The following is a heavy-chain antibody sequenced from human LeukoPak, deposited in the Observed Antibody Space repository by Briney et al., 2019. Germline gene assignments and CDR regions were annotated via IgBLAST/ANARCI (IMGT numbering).Heavy chain of an antibody. Sequence: PSETLSLTCTVSGGSISSSSYYWGWIRQPPGKGLEWIGSIYYSGSTYYNPSLKSRVTISVDTSKNQFSLKLSSVTAADTAVYYCARDRRRIAGAFDIWGQGTMVTVSS. CDR2: IYYSGST. CDR3: ARDRRRIAGAFDI. J-gene: IGHJ3*02. CDR1: GGSISSSSYY. V-gene: IGHV4-39*07. D-gene: IGHD1-14*01.